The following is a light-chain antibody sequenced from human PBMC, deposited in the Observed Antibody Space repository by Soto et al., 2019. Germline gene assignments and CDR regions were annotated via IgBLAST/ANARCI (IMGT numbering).Light chain of an antibody. V-gene: IGKV3-20*01. CDR2: GAS. J-gene: IGKJ4*01. CDR3: QQYGNSPFS. CDR1: QSVSSSY. Sequence: EIVLTQSPGTLSLSPGERATLSCRASQSVSSSYLAWYQQKPGQAPRLLIYGASSRATGIPDRFSGSGSGTDFTLTISRLEPEDFGVYYCQQYGNSPFSFGGGTKVEIK.